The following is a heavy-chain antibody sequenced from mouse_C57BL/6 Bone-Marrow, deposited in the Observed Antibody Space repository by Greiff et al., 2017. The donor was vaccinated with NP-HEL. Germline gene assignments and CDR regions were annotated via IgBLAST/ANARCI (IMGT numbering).Heavy chain of an antibody. CDR1: GYTFTSYW. Sequence: QVQLQQPGAELVKPGASVKVSCKASGYTFTSYWMHWVKQRPGQGLEWIGRIHPSDSHTNYNQKFKGKATLTVDKSSSTAYMQLSSLTSEDSAVYYCAILNYYGSSYYWYFDVWGTGTTVTVSS. CDR3: AILNYYGSSYYWYFDV. V-gene: IGHV1-74*01. J-gene: IGHJ1*03. D-gene: IGHD1-1*01. CDR2: IHPSDSHT.